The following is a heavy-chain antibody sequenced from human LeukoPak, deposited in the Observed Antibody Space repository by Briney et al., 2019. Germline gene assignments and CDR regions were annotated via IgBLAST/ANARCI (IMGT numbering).Heavy chain of an antibody. Sequence: SETLSLTCTVSGGSISSYYWSWIRQPPGKGLEWIGYIYYSGSTNYNPSFKSRVTISVDTSKNQFSLKLSSVTAADTAVYYCARFKRAGGWSYFDYWGQGTLVTVSS. CDR3: ARFKRAGGWSYFDY. D-gene: IGHD6-19*01. CDR2: IYYSGST. CDR1: GGSISSYY. J-gene: IGHJ4*02. V-gene: IGHV4-59*01.